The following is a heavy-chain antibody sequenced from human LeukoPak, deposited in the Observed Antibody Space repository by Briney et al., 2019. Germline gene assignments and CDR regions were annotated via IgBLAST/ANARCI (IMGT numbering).Heavy chain of an antibody. CDR1: GYTFTSYY. CDR3: ASAGSGRSFDY. J-gene: IGHJ4*02. D-gene: IGHD6-19*01. Sequence: ASVKVSCKASGYTFTSYYMHWVRQAPGQGLEWMGIINPSGGSTSYAQKLQGRVTMTRDMSTSTAYMELRSLRSDDTAVYYCASAGSGRSFDYWGQGTLVTVSS. CDR2: INPSGGST. V-gene: IGHV1-46*01.